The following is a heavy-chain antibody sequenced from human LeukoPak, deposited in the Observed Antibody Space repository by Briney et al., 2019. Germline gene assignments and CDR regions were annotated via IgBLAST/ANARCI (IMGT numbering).Heavy chain of an antibody. CDR1: GGSFSGYY. D-gene: IGHD3-3*01. Sequence: SETLSLTCAVSGGSFSGYYWTWIRQPPGKGLEWIGEINHSGSANYNPSLKSRVTISVDTSKNQFSLKLSSVTAADTAVYYCAGGRERFLEWSARDYYYYGMDVWGQGTTVTVSS. V-gene: IGHV4-34*01. CDR3: AGGRERFLEWSARDYYYYGMDV. CDR2: INHSGSA. J-gene: IGHJ6*02.